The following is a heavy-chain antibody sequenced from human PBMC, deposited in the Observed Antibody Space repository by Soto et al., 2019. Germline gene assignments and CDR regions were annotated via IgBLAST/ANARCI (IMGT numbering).Heavy chain of an antibody. Sequence: ASVKLSCTACGHTFTSYGISCVRQAPGQGLEWMGWISAYNGNTNYAQKLQGRVTMTTDTSTSTAYMELRSLRSDDTAVYYCARGRLGYDFWTGPLNTDAFDIWGQGTMVTVSS. V-gene: IGHV1-18*01. J-gene: IGHJ3*02. CDR3: ARGRLGYDFWTGPLNTDAFDI. D-gene: IGHD3-3*01. CDR2: ISAYNGNT. CDR1: GHTFTSYG.